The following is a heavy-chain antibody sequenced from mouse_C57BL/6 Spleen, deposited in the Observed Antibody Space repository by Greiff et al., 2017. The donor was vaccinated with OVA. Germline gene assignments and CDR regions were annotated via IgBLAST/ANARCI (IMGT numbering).Heavy chain of an antibody. CDR3: ARDFYYDYDWAWFAY. CDR1: GYTFTSYW. V-gene: IGHV1-55*01. D-gene: IGHD2-4*01. CDR2: IYPGSGST. J-gene: IGHJ3*01. Sequence: QVQLQQPGAELVKPGASVKMSCKASGYTFTSYWITWVKQRPGQGLEWIGDIYPGSGSTNYNEKFKSKATLPVDTSSSTAYMQLSSLTSEDSAVSDWARDFYYDYDWAWFAYWGQGTLVTVSA.